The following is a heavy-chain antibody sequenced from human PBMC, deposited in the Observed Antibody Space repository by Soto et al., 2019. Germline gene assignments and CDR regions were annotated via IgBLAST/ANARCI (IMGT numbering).Heavy chain of an antibody. J-gene: IGHJ4*02. CDR1: GGTFSTYA. Sequence: QVQLVQSGAEVKKPGSSVKVSCKASGGTFSTYAINWVRQAPGQGLEWMGEIIPIFGTANYAQKFQGRVTITADESPSTAYMELSSLRSEDTAVYYCAGYYYDISGYSTGTFDYWGQGTLVTVSS. V-gene: IGHV1-69*01. CDR2: IIPIFGTA. CDR3: AGYYYDISGYSTGTFDY. D-gene: IGHD3-22*01.